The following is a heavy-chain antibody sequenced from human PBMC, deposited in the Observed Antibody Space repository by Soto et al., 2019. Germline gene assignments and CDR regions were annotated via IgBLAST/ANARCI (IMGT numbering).Heavy chain of an antibody. CDR2: TYYRSKWYN. CDR1: GDSVSSNSAA. CDR3: AREASWFGELLDAFDI. V-gene: IGHV6-1*01. D-gene: IGHD3-10*01. Sequence: SQTLSLTCAISGDSVSSNSAAWNWIRQSPSRGLERLGRTYYRSKWYNDYAVSVKSRITINPDTSKNQFSLQLNSVTPEDTAVYYCAREASWFGELLDAFDIWGQGTMVTVSS. J-gene: IGHJ3*02.